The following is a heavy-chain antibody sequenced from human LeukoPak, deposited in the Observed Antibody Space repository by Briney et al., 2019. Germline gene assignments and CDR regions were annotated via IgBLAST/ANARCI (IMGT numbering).Heavy chain of an antibody. Sequence: GGSLRLSCAASGFTFRSYGMHWVRQAPGKGLEWVAVISYDGSNKYYADSVKGRFTISRDNSKNTLYLQMNSLRAEDTAVYYCAKDDYGDYLAGDYWGQGTLVTVSS. D-gene: IGHD4-17*01. CDR1: GFTFRSYG. CDR2: ISYDGSNK. V-gene: IGHV3-30*18. J-gene: IGHJ4*02. CDR3: AKDDYGDYLAGDY.